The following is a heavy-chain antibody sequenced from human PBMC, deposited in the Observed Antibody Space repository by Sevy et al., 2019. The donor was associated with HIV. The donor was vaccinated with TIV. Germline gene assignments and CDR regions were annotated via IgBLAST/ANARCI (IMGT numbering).Heavy chain of an antibody. CDR2: IKTDGSSR. CDR1: GLSFRSYE. D-gene: IGHD2-2*01. CDR3: AREGDTVLVPTAVDAFDF. J-gene: IGHJ3*01. V-gene: IGHV3-74*01. Sequence: GGSLRLSCAASGLSFRSYELNWVRQAPGRGLVWVSRIKTDGSSRDSADSVKGRFFISRENAKNLVYLQMDSLRAEDTAVYYCAREGDTVLVPTAVDAFDFWGQGTMVTVSS.